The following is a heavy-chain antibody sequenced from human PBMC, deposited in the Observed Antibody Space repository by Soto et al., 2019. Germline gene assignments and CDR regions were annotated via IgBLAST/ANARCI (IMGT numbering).Heavy chain of an antibody. J-gene: IGHJ5*02. CDR1: GGSISSGGYS. Sequence: SETLSLTCAASGGSISSGGYSWSWIRQPPGKGLEWIGYIYHSGNTYYNPSLKSRVTISLDRSKNQFSLKLGSVTAADTAVYYCARGGADYYDSSGYPFDPWGQGTLVTVPQ. CDR2: IYHSGNT. V-gene: IGHV4-30-2*01. CDR3: ARGGADYYDSSGYPFDP. D-gene: IGHD3-22*01.